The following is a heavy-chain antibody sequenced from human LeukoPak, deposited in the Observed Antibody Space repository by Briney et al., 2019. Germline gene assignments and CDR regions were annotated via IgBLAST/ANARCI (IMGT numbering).Heavy chain of an antibody. CDR1: GFTFSSYS. V-gene: IGHV3-21*01. D-gene: IGHD2-15*01. Sequence: PGGSLRLSCAASGFTFSSYSMNWVRQAPGKGLEWVSSISSSSSYIYYADSVKGRFTISRDNVKNSLYLQMNSLRAEDTAVYYCARDGLGITPHSFGYWGQGTLVTVSS. CDR2: ISSSSSYI. J-gene: IGHJ4*02. CDR3: ARDGLGITPHSFGY.